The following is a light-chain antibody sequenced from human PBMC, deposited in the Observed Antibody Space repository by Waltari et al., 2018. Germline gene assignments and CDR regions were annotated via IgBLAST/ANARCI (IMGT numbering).Light chain of an antibody. Sequence: QSVLTQPPSASGTPGQGVTISCSGGASNIGNNVVNWYPPVPGKAPKLLIYRSDRRPAGVPDRFSGSKSGTSASLAISGLQSEDEADYYCAAWDDSLNGRWVFGGGTKVTVL. CDR2: RSD. J-gene: IGLJ3*02. V-gene: IGLV1-44*01. CDR1: ASNIGNNV. CDR3: AAWDDSLNGRWV.